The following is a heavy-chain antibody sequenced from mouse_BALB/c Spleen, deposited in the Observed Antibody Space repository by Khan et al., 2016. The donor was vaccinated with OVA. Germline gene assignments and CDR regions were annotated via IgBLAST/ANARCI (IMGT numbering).Heavy chain of an antibody. J-gene: IGHJ3*01. V-gene: IGHV1-5*01. Sequence: EVQLQQSGTVLARPGTSVKMSCKASGYTFTSYWMHWVKQRPGQGLEWIGAIYPGNRDTSYNQKFKGKAKLTAGTSTSTAYMELSSLTNEDSAVYYCTRFGYLFAYWGQGTLVTVSA. D-gene: IGHD2-2*01. CDR3: TRFGYLFAY. CDR2: IYPGNRDT. CDR1: GYTFTSYW.